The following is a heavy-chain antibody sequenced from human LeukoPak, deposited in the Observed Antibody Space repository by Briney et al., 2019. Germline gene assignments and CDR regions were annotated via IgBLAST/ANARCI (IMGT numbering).Heavy chain of an antibody. CDR1: GYRFTSYW. V-gene: IGHV5-51*01. D-gene: IGHD1-1*01. Sequence: GESLKISCKGAGYRFTSYWNCCVRQMPGKSREWMGIIYPDDSDTRYSPSFRGQVTISADKSISNAYLQLSSLKAADTAMYYCAILSGTTIDPWGPGTLVTVSS. J-gene: IGHJ5*02. CDR3: AILSGTTIDP. CDR2: IYPDDSDT.